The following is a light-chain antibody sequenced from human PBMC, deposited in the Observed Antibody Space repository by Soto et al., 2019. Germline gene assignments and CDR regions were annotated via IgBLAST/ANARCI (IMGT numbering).Light chain of an antibody. CDR3: QQRSNWPPLT. Sequence: EIVLTQSPATLSLSPGERATLSCRASQSVSSYLAWYQQKPGQAPRLLIYDASTRATGIPARFSGSGSGTDFTLNISSLEPEDFAVYYCQQRSNWPPLTFGGGTKVEIK. CDR2: DAS. CDR1: QSVSSY. J-gene: IGKJ4*01. V-gene: IGKV3-11*01.